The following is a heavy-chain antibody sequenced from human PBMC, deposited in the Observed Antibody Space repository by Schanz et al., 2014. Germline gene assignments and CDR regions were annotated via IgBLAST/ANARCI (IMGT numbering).Heavy chain of an antibody. J-gene: IGHJ5*01. CDR2: INPNSGGT. Sequence: QVQLVQSGAEVKKPGASVKVSCKASGHPFTAYYMHWVRQAPGQGLEWMGRINPNSGGTNYAQKFQGRVTMTRDTSISTVYMELASLTFDDTAIYYCARDSDVSKYNLFDSWGQGTQVAVSS. CDR1: GHPFTAYY. CDR3: ARDSDVSKYNLFDS. V-gene: IGHV1-2*06.